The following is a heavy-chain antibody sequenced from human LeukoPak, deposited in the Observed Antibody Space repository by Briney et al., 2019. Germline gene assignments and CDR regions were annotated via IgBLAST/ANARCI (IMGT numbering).Heavy chain of an antibody. V-gene: IGHV1-18*01. CDR3: ARIYYYYYSMDG. CDR2: ISAYNGNT. CDR1: GYTFTSCG. Sequence: ASEKVSCKASGYTFTSCGISWGRQAPGQGLEGMGWISAYNGNTNYAQKLQGRVTITTDTSTSTAYMELRSLRSDDTAVYYCARIYYYYYSMDGWGKGTTGTVS. J-gene: IGHJ6*03.